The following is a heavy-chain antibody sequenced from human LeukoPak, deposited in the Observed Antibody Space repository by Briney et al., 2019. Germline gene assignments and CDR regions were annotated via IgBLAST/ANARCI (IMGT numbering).Heavy chain of an antibody. J-gene: IGHJ4*02. CDR3: TRVWSPPYSSSWPNYFDY. D-gene: IGHD6-13*01. CDR2: ISSSSTYI. CDR1: EFSISTYS. V-gene: IGHV3-21*01. Sequence: GGSLRLSCEASEFSISTYSMNWVRQAPGKGLEWVSSISSSSTYIYYTDSVKGRFIISRDNAKNSLYLQMNSLRAEDTAVYYCTRVWSPPYSSSWPNYFDYWGQGTLVTVSS.